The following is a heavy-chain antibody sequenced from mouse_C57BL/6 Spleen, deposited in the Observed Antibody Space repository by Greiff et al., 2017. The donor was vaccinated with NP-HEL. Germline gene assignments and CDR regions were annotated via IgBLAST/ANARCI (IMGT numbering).Heavy chain of an antibody. Sequence: QVQLQQSGAELVKPGASVKLSCKASGYTFTSYWMQWVKQRPGQGLEWIGEIDPSDSYTNYNQKFKGKATLTVDTSSSTAYMQLSSLTSEDSAVYYCAHYYGGPFAYWGQGTLVTVSA. CDR3: AHYYGGPFAY. V-gene: IGHV1-50*01. CDR1: GYTFTSYW. CDR2: IDPSDSYT. J-gene: IGHJ3*01. D-gene: IGHD1-2*01.